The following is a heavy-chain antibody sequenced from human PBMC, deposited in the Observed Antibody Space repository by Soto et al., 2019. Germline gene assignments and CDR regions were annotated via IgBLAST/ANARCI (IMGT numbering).Heavy chain of an antibody. V-gene: IGHV1-69*13. D-gene: IGHD3-22*01. CDR3: ARTFIDSSGYKHHDAFDI. CDR2: IIPIFGTA. CDR1: GGTFSSYA. Sequence: SVKVSFKASGGTFSSYAISWLRQAPGQGLEWMGGIIPIFGTANYAQKFQGRVTITADESTSTAYMELSSLRSEDTAVYYCARTFIDSSGYKHHDAFDIWGQGTMVTVSS. J-gene: IGHJ3*02.